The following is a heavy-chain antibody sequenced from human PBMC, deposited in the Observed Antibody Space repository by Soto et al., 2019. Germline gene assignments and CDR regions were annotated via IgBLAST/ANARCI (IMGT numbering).Heavy chain of an antibody. Sequence: SETLSLTCAVYGGSFSGYYWSWIRQPPGKGLEWIGEINHSGSTNYNPSLKSRVTISLDTSKNQFSLKLSSVTAADTAVYYCARGLRYSSSWYYFDYWGQGTLVTVSS. D-gene: IGHD6-13*01. CDR2: INHSGST. CDR1: GGSFSGYY. CDR3: ARGLRYSSSWYYFDY. J-gene: IGHJ4*02. V-gene: IGHV4-34*01.